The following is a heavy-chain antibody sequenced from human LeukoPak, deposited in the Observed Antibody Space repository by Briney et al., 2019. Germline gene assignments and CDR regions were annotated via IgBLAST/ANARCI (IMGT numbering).Heavy chain of an antibody. J-gene: IGHJ4*02. Sequence: SETLSLTCAVCGGSFSGYYWSWIRQPPGKGLEGIGEINHSGSTNYNPSLKSRVTISVDTSKTQFSLKLSSVTAADTAVYYCARVSRVAARPFDYWGQGTLVTVSS. CDR3: ARVSRVAARPFDY. CDR2: INHSGST. D-gene: IGHD6-6*01. V-gene: IGHV4-34*01. CDR1: GGSFSGYY.